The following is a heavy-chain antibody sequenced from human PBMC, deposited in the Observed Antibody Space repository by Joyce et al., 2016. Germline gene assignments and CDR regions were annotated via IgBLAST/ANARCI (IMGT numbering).Heavy chain of an antibody. J-gene: IGHJ1*01. CDR1: GFTFSNYA. V-gene: IGHV3-30*03. Sequence: QVQLVASGGGVVQPGRSLRLSRVASGFTFSNYAMQWVRQAPGKGVEWVSGISDDGSDNYYAASVKGRFTISRDNSENTVYLQMNSLRGEDTAVYYCARDVRMNWFGELWDWGQGALVTVSS. CDR3: ARDVRMNWFGELWD. CDR2: ISDDGSDN. D-gene: IGHD3-10*01.